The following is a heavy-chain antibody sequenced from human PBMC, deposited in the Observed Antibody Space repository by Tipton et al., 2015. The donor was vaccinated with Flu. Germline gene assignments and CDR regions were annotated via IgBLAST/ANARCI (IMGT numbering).Heavy chain of an antibody. CDR3: ARDLTD. Sequence: SLRLSCVASGFTLNGASMNWVRQAPGKGLEWVSYISGSSSTIYYTDSVRGRFTISRDNAKSSLSLQMNSLRGEDTAVYYCARDLTDWGQGTLVTVTS. J-gene: IGHJ4*02. CDR2: ISGSSSTI. V-gene: IGHV3-48*04. CDR1: GFTLNGAS.